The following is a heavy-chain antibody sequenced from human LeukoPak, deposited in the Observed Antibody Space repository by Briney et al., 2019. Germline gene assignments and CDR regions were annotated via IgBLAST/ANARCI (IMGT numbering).Heavy chain of an antibody. CDR2: IYYSGST. CDR3: ARGRSGYYGGYYYYYMDV. D-gene: IGHD3-3*01. Sequence: PSETLSLTCTVSGGSISSYYWSSIRQPPGKGLEWIGYIYYSGSTNYNPSLKSRVTISVDTSKNQFSLKLSSVTAADTAVYYCARGRSGYYGGYYYYYMDVWGKGTTVTVSS. CDR1: GGSISSYY. J-gene: IGHJ6*03. V-gene: IGHV4-59*01.